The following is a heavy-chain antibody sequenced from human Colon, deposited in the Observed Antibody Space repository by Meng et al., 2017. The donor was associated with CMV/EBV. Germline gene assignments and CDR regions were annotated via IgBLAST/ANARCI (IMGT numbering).Heavy chain of an antibody. D-gene: IGHD1-26*01. J-gene: IGHJ5*02. V-gene: IGHV1-2*02. Sequence: ASVKVSCKTSGYTFTDYYIHWVRQAPGQGLEWMGWINPTSGATNFAQKFQGRVTMTRNTSINTAYMELSSLRSDDAAIYYCTRAVPAVGATVRANTLRNWFDPWGQGTTVTVSS. CDR2: INPTSGAT. CDR3: TRAVPAVGATVRANTLRNWFDP. CDR1: GYTFTDYY.